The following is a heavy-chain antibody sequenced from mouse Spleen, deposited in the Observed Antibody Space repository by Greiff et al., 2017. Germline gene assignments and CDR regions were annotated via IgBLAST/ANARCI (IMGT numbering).Heavy chain of an antibody. CDR3: ARDRNGNQAWFAY. Sequence: VKLVESGPGLVAPSQSLSITCTVSGFSLTSYGVHWVRQPPGKGLEWLGVIWAGGSTNYNSALMSRLSISKDNSKSQVFLKMNSLQTDDTAMYYCARDRNGNQAWFAYWGQGTLVTVSA. D-gene: IGHD2-1*01. V-gene: IGHV2-9*02. CDR2: IWAGGST. CDR1: GFSLTSYG. J-gene: IGHJ3*01.